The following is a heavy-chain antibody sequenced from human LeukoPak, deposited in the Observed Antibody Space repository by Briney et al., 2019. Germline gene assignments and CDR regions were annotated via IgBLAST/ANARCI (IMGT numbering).Heavy chain of an antibody. J-gene: IGHJ3*02. CDR1: GDSISSGGYY. CDR2: IYYSGST. Sequence: SETLSLTCTVSGDSISSGGYYWSWIRQHAGKGLEWIGYIYYSGSTYYNPSLKSRVTISVDTSKNQFSLKLSSVTAADTAVYYYARDPVSRAQGAFDIWGQGTMVTVSS. CDR3: ARDPVSRAQGAFDI. D-gene: IGHD1-14*01. V-gene: IGHV4-31*03.